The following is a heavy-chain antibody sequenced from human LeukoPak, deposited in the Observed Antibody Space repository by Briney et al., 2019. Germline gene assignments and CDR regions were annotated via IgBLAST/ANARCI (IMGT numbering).Heavy chain of an antibody. CDR3: ARGHPESHSSSWGSPEVYYFDY. CDR2: INHSGST. CDR1: GGSFSGYY. Sequence: SETLSLTCAVYGGSFSGYYWSWIRQPPGEGLEWIGEINHSGSTNYNPSLKSRVTISVDTSKNQFSLKLSSVTAADTAVYYCARGHPESHSSSWGSPEVYYFDYWGQRTLVAVSS. D-gene: IGHD6-13*01. V-gene: IGHV4-34*01. J-gene: IGHJ4*02.